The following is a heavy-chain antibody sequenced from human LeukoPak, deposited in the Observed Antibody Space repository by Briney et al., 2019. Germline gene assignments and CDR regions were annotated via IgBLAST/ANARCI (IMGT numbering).Heavy chain of an antibody. CDR2: ISYDGSNK. D-gene: IGHD3-22*01. CDR3: ARDRFLLEDSSGYYSHDAFDI. V-gene: IGHV3-30-3*01. J-gene: IGHJ3*02. Sequence: PGGSLRLSCAASGFTFSSYAMHWVRQAPGKGLERVAVISYDGSNKYYADSVKGRFTISRDNSKNTLYLQMNSLRAEDTAVYYCARDRFLLEDSSGYYSHDAFDIWGQGTMVTVSS. CDR1: GFTFSSYA.